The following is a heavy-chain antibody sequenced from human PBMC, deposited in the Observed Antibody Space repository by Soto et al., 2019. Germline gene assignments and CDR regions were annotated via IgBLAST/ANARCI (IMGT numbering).Heavy chain of an antibody. CDR1: GGTFSSYA. Sequence: SVKVSCKASGGTFSSYAISWVRQAPGQGLEWMGGIIPIFGTANYAQKFQGRVTMTRDTSTSTVYMELSSLRSEDTAVYYCARDNSPYYFDYWGQGTLVTVSS. V-gene: IGHV1-69*05. CDR3: ARDNSPYYFDY. D-gene: IGHD1-20*01. J-gene: IGHJ4*02. CDR2: IIPIFGTA.